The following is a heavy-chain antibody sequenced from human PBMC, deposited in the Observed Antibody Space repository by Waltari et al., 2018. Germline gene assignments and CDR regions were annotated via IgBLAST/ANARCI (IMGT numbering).Heavy chain of an antibody. D-gene: IGHD6-13*01. CDR1: GGSFSGDY. Sequence: QVHLQQGGAGLLKPSETLSLTCAVYGGSFSGDYWSGIRQPPGMGLEWIGEINHSGRTHSPPSLTRRVTLSVDTSKNQFSLKLSSVTAADTAVYYCARGRTSSWYSYYYYMAVWGKGTTVTVSS. V-gene: IGHV4-34*01. J-gene: IGHJ6*03. CDR3: ARGRTSSWYSYYYYMAV. CDR2: INHSGRT.